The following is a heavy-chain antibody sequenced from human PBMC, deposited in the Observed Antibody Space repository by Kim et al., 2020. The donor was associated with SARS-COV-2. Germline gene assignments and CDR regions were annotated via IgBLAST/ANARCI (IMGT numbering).Heavy chain of an antibody. CDR2: IYYSGST. Sequence: SETLSLTCTVSGGSISSSSYYWGWIRQPPGKGLEWIGSIYYSGSTYYNPSLKSRVTISVDTSKNQFSLKLSSVTAADTAVYYCASFLIFHYYVSGSSPPHNWCDPWGQGTLVTVSS. CDR3: ASFLIFHYYVSGSSPPHNWCDP. CDR1: GGSISSSSYY. V-gene: IGHV4-39*01. J-gene: IGHJ5*02. D-gene: IGHD3-10*01.